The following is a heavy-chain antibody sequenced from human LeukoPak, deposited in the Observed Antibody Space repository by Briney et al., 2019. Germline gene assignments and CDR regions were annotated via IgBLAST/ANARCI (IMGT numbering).Heavy chain of an antibody. CDR1: GFTFSSYG. Sequence: PGGSLRLSCAASGFTFSSYGMHWVRQAPGKGLEWVSSISSSSSYIYYADSVKGRFTISRDNAKNSLYLQMNSLRAEDTAVYYCASGAMVRGATQSQNFDYWGQGTLVTVSS. CDR3: ASGAMVRGATQSQNFDY. D-gene: IGHD3-10*01. V-gene: IGHV3-21*01. CDR2: ISSSSSYI. J-gene: IGHJ4*02.